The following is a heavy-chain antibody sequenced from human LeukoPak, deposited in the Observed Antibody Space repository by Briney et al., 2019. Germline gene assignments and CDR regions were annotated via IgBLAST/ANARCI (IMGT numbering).Heavy chain of an antibody. D-gene: IGHD3-22*01. CDR3: ATKHQDDSSGYGAFDI. CDR2: INHSGST. Sequence: SETLSLTCAVYGGSFSGYYWSWIRQPPGKGLEWIGEINHSGSTNYNPSLKSRVTISVDTSKNQFSLKLSSVTAADTAVYYCATKHQDDSSGYGAFDIWGRGTMVTVSS. V-gene: IGHV4-34*01. J-gene: IGHJ3*02. CDR1: GGSFSGYY.